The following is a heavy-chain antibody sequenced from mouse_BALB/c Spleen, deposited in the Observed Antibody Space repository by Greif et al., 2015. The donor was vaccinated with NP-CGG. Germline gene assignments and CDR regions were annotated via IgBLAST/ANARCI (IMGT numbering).Heavy chain of an antibody. CDR3: AKRGGNYEAMDY. CDR2: IHPSDSET. Sequence: VQLQQSGAELVRPGASVKLSCKASGYSFTSYRMNWVKQRPGQGLEWIGMIHPSDSETRLSQKFKDKATLTVDKSSSTAYMQLSSPTSEDSAVYYCAKRGGNYEAMDYWGQGTSVTVSS. D-gene: IGHD2-1*01. J-gene: IGHJ4*01. V-gene: IGHV1S82*01. CDR1: GYSFTSYR.